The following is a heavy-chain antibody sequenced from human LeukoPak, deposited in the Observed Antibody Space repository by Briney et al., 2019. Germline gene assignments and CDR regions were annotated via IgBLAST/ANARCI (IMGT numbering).Heavy chain of an antibody. CDR2: IWYDGSNK. V-gene: IGHV3-33*01. J-gene: IGHJ3*02. D-gene: IGHD3-9*01. Sequence: GGSLRLSCAASGFTLSSYGMHWVRQAPGKGLEWVAVIWYDGSNKYYADSVKGRFTISRDNSKNTLYLQMNSLRAEDTAVYYCARDLNAFDIWGQGTMVTVSS. CDR1: GFTLSSYG. CDR3: ARDLNAFDI.